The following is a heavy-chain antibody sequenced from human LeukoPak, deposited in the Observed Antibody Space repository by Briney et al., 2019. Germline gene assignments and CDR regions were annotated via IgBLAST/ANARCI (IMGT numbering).Heavy chain of an antibody. D-gene: IGHD2/OR15-2a*01. J-gene: IGHJ4*02. CDR2: ISTSSSYI. Sequence: GGSLRLSCAGSGFTFSSHSMNWVRQAPGKGLEWVSSISTSSSYIDYADSVKGRFTISRDNAKNSLYLQMNSLRAEDTAVYYCARGYGLSPIDYWGQGTLVTVSS. CDR3: ARGYGLSPIDY. V-gene: IGHV3-21*01. CDR1: GFTFSSHS.